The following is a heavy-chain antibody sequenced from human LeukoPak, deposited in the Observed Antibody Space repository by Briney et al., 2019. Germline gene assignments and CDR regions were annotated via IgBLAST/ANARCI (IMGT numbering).Heavy chain of an antibody. CDR3: ARHDDGSFSSSDY. V-gene: IGHV4-39*01. CDR2: TYYSGST. J-gene: IGHJ4*02. CDR1: GGSISGSTYY. Sequence: SETLSLTXTVSGGSISGSTYYWGWVRQPPGKGLEWIGSTYYSGSTYYNPSLKSRVTISADTSKTQFSLKLTSVTAADTAVYYCARHDDGSFSSSDYWGQGTLVTVSS. D-gene: IGHD1-26*01.